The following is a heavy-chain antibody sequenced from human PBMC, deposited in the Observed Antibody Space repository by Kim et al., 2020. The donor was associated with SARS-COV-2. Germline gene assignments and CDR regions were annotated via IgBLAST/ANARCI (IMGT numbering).Heavy chain of an antibody. V-gene: IGHV4-31*03. D-gene: IGHD3-10*01. CDR2: IYYSGST. CDR1: GGSISSCGYY. J-gene: IGHJ4*02. Sequence: SETLSLTCTVSGGSISSCGYYWSWIRQHPGKGLEWIGYIYYSGSTYYNPSLKSRVTISVDTTKNQFSLKLSTVTAAATAVYYCARTMVRGVISAPDYWGQGTLVTVSS. CDR3: ARTMVRGVISAPDY.